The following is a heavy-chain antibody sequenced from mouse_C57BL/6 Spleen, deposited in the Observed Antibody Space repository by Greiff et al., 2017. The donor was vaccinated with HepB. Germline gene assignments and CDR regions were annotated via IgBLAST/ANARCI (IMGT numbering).Heavy chain of an antibody. V-gene: IGHV5-6*01. D-gene: IGHD1-1*01. CDR3: ARQRITTVVAERFAY. J-gene: IGHJ3*01. Sequence: EVKLMESGGDLVKPGGSLKLSCAASGFTFSSYGMSWVRQTPDKRLEWVATISSGGSYTYYPDSVKGRFTISRDNAKNTLYLQMSSLKSEDTAMYYCARQRITTVVAERFAYWGQGTLVTVSA. CDR1: GFTFSSYG. CDR2: ISSGGSYT.